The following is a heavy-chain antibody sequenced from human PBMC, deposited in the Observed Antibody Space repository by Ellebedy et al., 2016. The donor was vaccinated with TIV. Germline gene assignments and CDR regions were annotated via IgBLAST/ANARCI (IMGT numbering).Heavy chain of an antibody. V-gene: IGHV4-59*01. CDR3: AREGCSSTTCYGNWFDS. CDR2: IYYSGSA. CDR1: GASIKSYF. D-gene: IGHD2-2*01. Sequence: MPSETLSLTCTVSGASIKSYFWSWIRQPPGKGLEWIGYIYYSGSANYNPSLKNRVIMSVDTSKSQFSLKLTSVTAADAAMYYCAREGCSSTTCYGNWFDSWGQGTLVTVSS. J-gene: IGHJ5*01.